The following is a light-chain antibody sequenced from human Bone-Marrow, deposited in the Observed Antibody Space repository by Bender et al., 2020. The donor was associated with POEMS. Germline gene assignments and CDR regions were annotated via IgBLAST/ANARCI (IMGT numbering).Light chain of an antibody. V-gene: IGLV1-44*01. J-gene: IGLJ3*02. CDR3: SSWDDSLSGWV. CDR1: DSNFGGNH. Sequence: QSVLTQPPSASGTPGQSVIISCSGTDSNFGGNHVNWYQHLPGTAPRLVVYSNYQRPSGVPARFSGSKSGTSASLAISDIQSEDEGEYYCSSWDDSLSGWVFGGGTKLTVL. CDR2: SNY.